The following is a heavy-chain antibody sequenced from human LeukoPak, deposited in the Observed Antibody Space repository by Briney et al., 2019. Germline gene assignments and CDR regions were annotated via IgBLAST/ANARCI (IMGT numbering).Heavy chain of an antibody. V-gene: IGHV1-18*01. CDR3: ARDPSNTSGRYTYFDY. Sequence: GASVNVSCKTYGYTFTSHGISWVRQAPGQGLEWMGWISAFNGETHYAQNLQGRVTMTTDTSTSTAYMELRSLRFDDTAVYYCARDPSNTSGRYTYFDYWGQGTLVTVSS. CDR2: ISAFNGET. CDR1: GYTFTSHG. J-gene: IGHJ4*02. D-gene: IGHD3-16*02.